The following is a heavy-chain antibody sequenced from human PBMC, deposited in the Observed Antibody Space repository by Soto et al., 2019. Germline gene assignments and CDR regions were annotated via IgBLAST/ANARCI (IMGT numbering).Heavy chain of an antibody. CDR1: GGAFNNYI. Sequence: SVKVSCKASGGAFNNYIFDWVREAPGQGLEWMGGIIPMFGTPKYAQTFQDRITISADVSTGTAYMELSSLRSEDTAVYYCARGLAQYCSGGSCYSDVWLNWFDPWGQGTLVTVSS. CDR3: ARGLAQYCSGGSCYSDVWLNWFDP. CDR2: IIPMFGTP. D-gene: IGHD2-15*01. V-gene: IGHV1-69*13. J-gene: IGHJ5*02.